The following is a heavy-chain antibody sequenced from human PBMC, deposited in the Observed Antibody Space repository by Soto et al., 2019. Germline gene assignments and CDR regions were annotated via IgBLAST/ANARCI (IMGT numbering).Heavy chain of an antibody. J-gene: IGHJ4*02. Sequence: ASVKVSCKASGYTFTTYDISWVRQATGQGLEWMGWMNPYSGNTGYAQKFQGRVTVTRNTSISTVYMELNGLRPDDTAVYYCARRKERSGPHYFDYWGQGSQVTVSS. CDR3: ARRKERSGPHYFDY. CDR2: MNPYSGNT. CDR1: GYTFTTYD. V-gene: IGHV1-8*01. D-gene: IGHD6-25*01.